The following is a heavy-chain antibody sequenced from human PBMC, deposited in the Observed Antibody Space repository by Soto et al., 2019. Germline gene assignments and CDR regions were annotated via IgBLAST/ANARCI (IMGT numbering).Heavy chain of an antibody. CDR3: ARDSLPVDY. CDR2: ISAYNGNT. J-gene: IGHJ4*01. CDR1: GYTFTSYG. Sequence: QVQLVQSGAEVKKPGASVKVSCKASGYTFTSYGISWVRQAPGQGLEWMGWISAYNGNTKNAQKLQDRVTMTTDTTTRTAYTELKSLRCAETAVYYCARDSLPVDYWGQGTLVTVSS. V-gene: IGHV1-18*01.